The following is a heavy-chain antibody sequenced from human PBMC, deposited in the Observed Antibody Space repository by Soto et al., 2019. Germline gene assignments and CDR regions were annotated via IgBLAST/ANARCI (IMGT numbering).Heavy chain of an antibody. CDR1: GFTFSSYG. CDR2: ISYDESNK. J-gene: IGHJ6*02. D-gene: IGHD6-13*01. V-gene: IGHV3-30*03. Sequence: QVQLVESGGGVVQPGRSLRLSCAASGFTFSSYGMHWVRQAPGKGLEWVAVISYDESNKYYVDSVKGRFTISRDNSKNTLYLQLNSLRAEDTAVYYLATSIAAVGPPPYFYYYGMDVWGQGTTVTVSS. CDR3: ATSIAAVGPPPYFYYYGMDV.